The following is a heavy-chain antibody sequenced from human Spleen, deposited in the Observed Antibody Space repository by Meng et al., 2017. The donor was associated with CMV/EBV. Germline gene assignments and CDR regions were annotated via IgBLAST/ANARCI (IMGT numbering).Heavy chain of an antibody. V-gene: IGHV1-69*04. CDR2: IVPILDIA. D-gene: IGHD2/OR15-2a*01. Sequence: SVKVSCKASGGTFSSYSFSWLRQAPGQALEWMGKIVPILDIANYAQKFQDRVTITADRSTNTAYMELSSLRSEDTAVYYCARDKYSVIIRTQTSGTFDIWGQGTLVTVSS. CDR3: ARDKYSVIIRTQTSGTFDI. J-gene: IGHJ3*02. CDR1: GGTFSSYS.